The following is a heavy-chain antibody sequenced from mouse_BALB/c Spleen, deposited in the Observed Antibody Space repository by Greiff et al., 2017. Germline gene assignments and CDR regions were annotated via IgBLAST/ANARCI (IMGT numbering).Heavy chain of an antibody. CDR3: ARQGYYGSSWEYFDV. V-gene: IGHV4-1*02. D-gene: IGHD1-1*01. Sequence: EVKLQESGGGLVQPGGSLKLSCAASGFDFSRYWMSWVRQAPGKGLEWIGEINPDSSTINYTPSLKDKFIISRDNAKNTLYLQMSKVRSEDTALYYCARQGYYGSSWEYFDVWGAGTTVTVSS. CDR2: INPDSSTI. CDR1: GFDFSRYW. J-gene: IGHJ1*01.